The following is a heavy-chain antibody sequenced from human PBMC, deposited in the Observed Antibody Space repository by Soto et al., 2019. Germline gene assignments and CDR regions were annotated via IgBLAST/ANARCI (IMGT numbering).Heavy chain of an antibody. CDR2: ISGSGGST. D-gene: IGHD6-19*01. V-gene: IGHV3-23*01. CDR3: AKDMGYVAVAGTHQHWPGYYYGMDV. CDR1: GFTFSSYA. J-gene: IGHJ6*02. Sequence: GGSLRLSCAASGFTFSSYAMSWVRQAPGKGLEWVSAISGSGGSTYYADSVKGRFTISRDNSKNTLYLQMNSLRAEDTAVYYCAKDMGYVAVAGTHQHWPGYYYGMDVWGQGTTVTVSS.